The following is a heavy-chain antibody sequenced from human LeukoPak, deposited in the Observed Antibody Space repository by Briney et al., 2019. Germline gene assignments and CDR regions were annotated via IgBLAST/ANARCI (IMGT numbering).Heavy chain of an antibody. CDR2: IRNDGSNK. CDR1: GFTFSSYG. J-gene: IGHJ4*02. V-gene: IGHV3-30*02. CDR3: AKDHGGHLFDY. D-gene: IGHD4-23*01. Sequence: GGSLRLSCAASGFTFSSYGMHWVRQAPGKGLEWVAFIRNDGSNKYYADSVKGRFTISRDNSKNTLYLQVNSLRAEDTAVYYCAKDHGGHLFDYWGQGTLVTVSS.